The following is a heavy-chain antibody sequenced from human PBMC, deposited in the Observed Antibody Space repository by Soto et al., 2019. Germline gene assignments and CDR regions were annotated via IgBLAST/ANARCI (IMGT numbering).Heavy chain of an antibody. J-gene: IGHJ3*02. CDR2: IYYSGNT. Sequence: SETLSLTCTVSGGSVSSGSYYWSWIRQPPGKGLEWIGYIYYSGNTNYNPSLKSRVTISVDTSKNQFSLKLSYVTAADTAVYYCARGGPTAFDIWGQGTMVTVSS. CDR3: ARGGPTAFDI. CDR1: GGSVSSGSYY. V-gene: IGHV4-61*01. D-gene: IGHD3-16*01.